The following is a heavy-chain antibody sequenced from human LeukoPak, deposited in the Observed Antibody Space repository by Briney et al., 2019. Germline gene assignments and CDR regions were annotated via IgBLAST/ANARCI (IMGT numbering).Heavy chain of an antibody. CDR2: ISAYNGNT. D-gene: IGHD6-19*01. CDR1: GYTFTSYG. V-gene: IGHV1-18*04. Sequence: ASVKVSCKASGYTFTSYGISWVRQAPGQGLEWMGWISAYNGNTNYAQKVQGRVTMTTDTSTSTAYMELRSLRSDDTAVYYCARGPRSLNSSGWYYFDYWGQGTLVTVSS. CDR3: ARGPRSLNSSGWYYFDY. J-gene: IGHJ4*02.